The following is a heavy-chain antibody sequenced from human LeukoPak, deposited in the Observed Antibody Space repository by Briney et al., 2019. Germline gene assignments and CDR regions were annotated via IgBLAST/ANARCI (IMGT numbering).Heavy chain of an antibody. D-gene: IGHD5-12*01. CDR3: ARDGGYSGYGAVY. Sequence: PSETLSLTCTVSGGSISSYYWSWIRQPPGKGLEWIGYIYYSGSTNYNPSLKSRVTISVDTSKNQFSLKLSSVTAADTAVYYCARDGGYSGYGAVYWGQGTLVTVSS. V-gene: IGHV4-59*01. CDR2: IYYSGST. CDR1: GGSISSYY. J-gene: IGHJ4*02.